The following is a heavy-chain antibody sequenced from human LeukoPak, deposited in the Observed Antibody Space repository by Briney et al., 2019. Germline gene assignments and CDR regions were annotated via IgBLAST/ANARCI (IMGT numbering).Heavy chain of an antibody. CDR2: IYSGGST. V-gene: IGHV3-53*01. CDR1: GFTVSSNY. J-gene: IGHJ4*02. CDR3: ARANGGWYYFDY. Sequence: PGGSLRLSCAASGFTVSSNYMSWVRQAPGKGLQWVSVIYSGGSTYYADSVKGRFTISRDNSKNTLYLQMNSLRVEDTAVYYCARANGGWYYFDYWGQGTLVTVCS. D-gene: IGHD6-19*01.